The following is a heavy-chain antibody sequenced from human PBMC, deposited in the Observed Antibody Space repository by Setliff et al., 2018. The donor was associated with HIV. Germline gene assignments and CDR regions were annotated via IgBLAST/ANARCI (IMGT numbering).Heavy chain of an antibody. D-gene: IGHD3-10*01. Sequence: GSLRLSCAASGFTFSDHYMDWVRQAPGKGLEWVGRTRNKVNSYTTEYAASVKGRFTISREDSKNSLYLQMNSLKTEDTAVYYCARGRLLWSGSYYYYYMDVWGKGTTVTVSS. J-gene: IGHJ6*03. V-gene: IGHV3-72*01. CDR1: GFTFSDHY. CDR2: TRNKVNSYTT. CDR3: ARGRLLWSGSYYYYYMDV.